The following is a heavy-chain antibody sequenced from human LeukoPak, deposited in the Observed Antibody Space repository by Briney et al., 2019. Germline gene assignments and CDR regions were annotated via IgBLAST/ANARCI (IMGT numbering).Heavy chain of an antibody. J-gene: IGHJ4*02. Sequence: SETLSLTCTVSGGSINNYYWSWIRQPPGKGLEWIGYVYYRGSTNYNPSLKSRVTFSVDTSKNQFSLKLNSVTAADTAVYYCARGGDYGDLRYFDYWGQGTLVTVSS. CDR1: GGSINNYY. CDR2: VYYRGST. D-gene: IGHD4-17*01. CDR3: ARGGDYGDLRYFDY. V-gene: IGHV4-59*01.